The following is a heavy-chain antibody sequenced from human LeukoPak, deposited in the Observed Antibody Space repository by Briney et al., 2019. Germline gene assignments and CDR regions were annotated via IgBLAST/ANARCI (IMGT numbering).Heavy chain of an antibody. V-gene: IGHV3-7*01. CDR3: AKDYSGSYWGPFDY. Sequence: GGSLRLSCAGSGFTFSNDWMSWVRQAPGKGLEWVAMIEQDGSEKYYGDSVKGRFTISRDNSKNTLYLQMNSLRAEDTAVYYCAKDYSGSYWGPFDYWGQGTLVTVSS. CDR1: GFTFSNDW. D-gene: IGHD1-26*01. CDR2: IEQDGSEK. J-gene: IGHJ4*02.